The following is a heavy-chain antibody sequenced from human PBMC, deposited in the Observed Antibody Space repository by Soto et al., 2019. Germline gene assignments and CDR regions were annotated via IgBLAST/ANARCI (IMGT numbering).Heavy chain of an antibody. J-gene: IGHJ6*02. D-gene: IGHD2-2*01. CDR1: GFTFSSYW. Sequence: HPGGSLRLSCAASGFTFSSYWMHWVRQAPGKGLVWVSRINSDGSSTSYADSVKGRFTISRDNAKNTLYLQMNSLRVEDTAVYYCAREVFCSSSSCQVRYGMDVWGQGTTVTVSS. CDR3: AREVFCSSSSCQVRYGMDV. CDR2: INSDGSST. V-gene: IGHV3-74*01.